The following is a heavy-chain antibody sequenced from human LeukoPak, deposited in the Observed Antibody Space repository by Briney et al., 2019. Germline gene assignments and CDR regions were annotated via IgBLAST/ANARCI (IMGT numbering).Heavy chain of an antibody. CDR1: GFTFDDYG. CDR2: INWNGGST. V-gene: IGHV3-20*01. CDR3: ARDLAAAGTFAY. J-gene: IGHJ4*02. Sequence: GGSLRLSCAASGFTFDDYGMSWVCQAPGKGLEWVSGINWNGGSTGYADSVKGRFTISRDNAKNSLYLQMNSLRAEDTALYHCARDLAAAGTFAYWGQGTLVTVSS. D-gene: IGHD6-13*01.